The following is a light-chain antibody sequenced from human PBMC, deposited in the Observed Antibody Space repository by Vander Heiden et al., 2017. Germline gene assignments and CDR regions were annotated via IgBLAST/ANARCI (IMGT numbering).Light chain of an antibody. CDR2: LNSDGSH. Sequence: QLVLTQSPSASASLGASVKLTCPLSSGHSSYDIAWHQQQPEKGPRYLMRLNSDGSHNKGDGIPDRFSGSSSGAERHLTISSLQSEDEADYYCQTWGTGIHVVFGGGTKLTVL. CDR3: QTWGTGIHVV. J-gene: IGLJ2*01. CDR1: SGHSSYD. V-gene: IGLV4-69*01.